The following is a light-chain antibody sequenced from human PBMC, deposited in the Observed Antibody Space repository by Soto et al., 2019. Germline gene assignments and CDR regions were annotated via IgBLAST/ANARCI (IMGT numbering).Light chain of an antibody. CDR2: EGS. Sequence: QSALTQPASVSGSPGQSITISCTGTSSDVVTYNLVSWYQQHPGKAPKLMIYEGSKRPSGVSNRFSGSKSGNTASLTISGLQAEDEADYYCCSYGGSSTLFGGGTQLTVL. CDR1: SSDVVTYNL. CDR3: CSYGGSSTL. J-gene: IGLJ2*01. V-gene: IGLV2-23*01.